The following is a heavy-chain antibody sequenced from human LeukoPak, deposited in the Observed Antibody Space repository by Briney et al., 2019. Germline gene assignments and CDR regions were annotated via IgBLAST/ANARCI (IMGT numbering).Heavy chain of an antibody. CDR1: GYSFTNSL. D-gene: IGHD3-10*01. J-gene: IGHJ4*02. Sequence: GASVKVSCKASGYSFTNSLIHWMRQAPGQGLEWLGITNPSSGDTSYAQNFQGRVTISRDTSTTTVYMELSSLRSEDTAVYYCVRELSGGTFDYWGQGTLVTVSS. V-gene: IGHV1-46*01. CDR2: TNPSSGDT. CDR3: VRELSGGTFDY.